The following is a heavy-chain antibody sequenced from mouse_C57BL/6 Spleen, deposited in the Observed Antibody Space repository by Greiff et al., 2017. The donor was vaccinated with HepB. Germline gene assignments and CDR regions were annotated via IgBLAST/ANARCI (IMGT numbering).Heavy chain of an antibody. J-gene: IGHJ3*01. Sequence: DAGGGLVQPKGSLKLSCAASGFSFNTYAMNWVRQAPGKGLEWVARIRSKSNNYATYYADSVKDRFTISRDDSESMLYLQMNNLKTEDTARYYCVGPPSYHKEAWFAYWGQGTLVTVSA. V-gene: IGHV10-1*01. CDR2: IRSKSNNYAT. CDR3: VGPPSYHKEAWFAY. D-gene: IGHD2-12*01. CDR1: GFSFNTYA.